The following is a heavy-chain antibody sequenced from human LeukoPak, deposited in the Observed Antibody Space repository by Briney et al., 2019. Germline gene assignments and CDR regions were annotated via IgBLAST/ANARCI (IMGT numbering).Heavy chain of an antibody. CDR1: GYTFTSYD. CDR2: MNPNSGNT. D-gene: IGHD3-3*01. Sequence: ASVKVSCKASGYTFTSYDINWVRQATGQGLEWMGWMNPNSGNTGYAQKFQGRVTITRNTSISTAYMELSSLRSEDTAVYYCARDGGSDYDFWSGYSTSYYFDYWGQGTLVTVSS. CDR3: ARDGGSDYDFWSGYSTSYYFDY. J-gene: IGHJ4*02. V-gene: IGHV1-8*03.